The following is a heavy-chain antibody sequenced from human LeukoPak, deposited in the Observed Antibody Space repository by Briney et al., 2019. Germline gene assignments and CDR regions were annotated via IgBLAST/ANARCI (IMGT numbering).Heavy chain of an antibody. Sequence: GGSLRLSCAASGFTFSDYFMSWIRQAPGKGPEWVSYVSSSGSTIYYADSVKGRFTISRDNAKNSLYVQMNSLRAEDTAVYYCARVGYYGMDVWGQGTTVTVSS. CDR3: ARVGYYGMDV. CDR1: GFTFSDYF. V-gene: IGHV3-11*01. CDR2: VSSSGSTI. J-gene: IGHJ6*02.